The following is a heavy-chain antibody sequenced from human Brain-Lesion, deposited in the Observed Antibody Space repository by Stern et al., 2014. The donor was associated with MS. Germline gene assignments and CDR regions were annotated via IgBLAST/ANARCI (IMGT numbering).Heavy chain of an antibody. J-gene: IGHJ4*02. CDR3: ARHDSVPRPSQLYSARDRGPGYFDY. CDR2: IYFSGFT. CDR1: GGSISSSTYS. Sequence: HLVESGPGLVKPSETLSLTCTVSGGSISSSTYSWAWIRQPPGKGLEWLGNIYFSGFTYYNPSLQSRVTISVDLPNNQISPQLRSVTAADTAIYYCARHDSVPRPSQLYSARDRGPGYFDYWGQGTLVTVSS. V-gene: IGHV4-39*01. D-gene: IGHD1-26*01.